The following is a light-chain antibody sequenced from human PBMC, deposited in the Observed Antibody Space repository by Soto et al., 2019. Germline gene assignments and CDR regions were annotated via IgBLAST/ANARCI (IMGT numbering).Light chain of an antibody. J-gene: IGLJ1*01. CDR1: SSDVGYYDY. CDR2: EVT. V-gene: IGLV2-8*01. Sequence: QSALTQPPSASGFPGQSVTISCTGTSSDVGYYDYVSWYQQHPGKAPKLVIYEVTKRPSGVPDRVSASKSGNTASLTVSGLRAEDEADYYCSAYAGSNNFVFGSGTKHTVL. CDR3: SAYAGSNNFV.